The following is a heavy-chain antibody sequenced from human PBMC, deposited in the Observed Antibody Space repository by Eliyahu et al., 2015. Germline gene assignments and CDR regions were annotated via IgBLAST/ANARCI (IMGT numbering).Heavy chain of an antibody. V-gene: IGHV1-2*02. CDR2: MNPNGGGT. J-gene: IGHJ5*02. CDR3: ARERAECSGGSCHRRTFDP. Sequence: QVQLVQSGAEVKNPGASVKVSCKASGYTFSGXSTCTGRGXPRGQGLEWMGWMNPNGGGTHYAEKFQGRVTMTRDTSINTAYMELSSLRSDDTAVYYCARERAECSGGSCHRRTFDPWGQGTLVTVSS. CDR1: GYTFSGXS. D-gene: IGHD2-15*01.